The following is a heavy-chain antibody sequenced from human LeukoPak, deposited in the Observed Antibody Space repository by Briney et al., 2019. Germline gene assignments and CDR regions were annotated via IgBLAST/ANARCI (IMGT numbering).Heavy chain of an antibody. Sequence: GGSLRLSCAASGFTFSSYAMHWVRQAPGKGLEWVAVISYDGSNKYYADSVKGRFTISRDNSKNTLYLQMNSLRAEDTAVYYCAKDYQGGGYGSGSYLFDYWGQGTLVTVSS. D-gene: IGHD3-10*01. J-gene: IGHJ4*02. CDR3: AKDYQGGGYGSGSYLFDY. V-gene: IGHV3-30-3*01. CDR1: GFTFSSYA. CDR2: ISYDGSNK.